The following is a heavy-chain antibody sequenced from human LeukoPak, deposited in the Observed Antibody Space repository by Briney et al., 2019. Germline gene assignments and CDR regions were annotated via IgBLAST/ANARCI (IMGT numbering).Heavy chain of an antibody. CDR3: ARVRVTMIVVVTPYYFDY. Sequence: SQTLSLTCTVSGGSISSGGYYWSWIRQHPGKGLEWIGYIYYSGSTYYNPSLKSRVTISVDTSKNQFSLKLSSVTAADTAVYYCARVRVTMIVVVTPYYFDYWGQGTLVTVSS. J-gene: IGHJ4*02. V-gene: IGHV4-31*03. CDR1: GGSISSGGYY. CDR2: IYYSGST. D-gene: IGHD3-22*01.